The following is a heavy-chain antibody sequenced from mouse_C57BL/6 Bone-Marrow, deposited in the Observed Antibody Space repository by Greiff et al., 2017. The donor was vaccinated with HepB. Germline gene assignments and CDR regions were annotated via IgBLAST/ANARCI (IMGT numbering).Heavy chain of an antibody. J-gene: IGHJ2*01. Sequence: QVQLQQPGAELVMPGASVKLSCKASGYTFTSYWMHWVKQRPGQGLEWIGEIDPSDSYTNYNQKFKGKSTLTVDKASSTAYRQLSSLTSEDSAVYYCARGERLLDYWGQGTTLTVSS. CDR1: GYTFTSYW. CDR2: IDPSDSYT. CDR3: ARGERLLDY. V-gene: IGHV1-69*01.